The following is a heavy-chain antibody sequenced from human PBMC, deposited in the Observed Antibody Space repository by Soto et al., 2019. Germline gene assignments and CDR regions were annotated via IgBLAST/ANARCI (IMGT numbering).Heavy chain of an antibody. J-gene: IGHJ5*02. V-gene: IGHV4-59*08. D-gene: IGHD3-22*01. CDR1: SYSIISYY. CDR3: ARHLGYDSSGYYRNWFDP. Sequence: PSATLSLTCPFPSYSIISYYWSWIWQPPGTGLEWIGFVYNSGTTNYNPSLKSRVTISVDTSKNQFSLKLSSVTAADTAVYYCARHLGYDSSGYYRNWFDPWGQGTLVTVS. CDR2: VYNSGTT.